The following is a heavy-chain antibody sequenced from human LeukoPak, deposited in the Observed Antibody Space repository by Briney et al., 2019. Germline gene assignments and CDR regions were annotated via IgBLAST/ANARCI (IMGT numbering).Heavy chain of an antibody. D-gene: IGHD5-18*01. CDR3: ARDKAMATSFDY. CDR1: GGTFSSYA. J-gene: IGHJ4*02. Sequence: SVKVSCKASGGTFSSYAISWVRQAPGQGLEWMGRIIPILGIANYAQKFQGRVTITADKSTSTAYMELSSLRSEDTAVYYCARDKAMATSFDYWGQGTLVTVSS. CDR2: IIPILGIA. V-gene: IGHV1-69*04.